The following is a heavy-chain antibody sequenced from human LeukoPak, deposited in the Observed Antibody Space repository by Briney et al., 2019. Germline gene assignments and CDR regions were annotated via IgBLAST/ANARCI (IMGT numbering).Heavy chain of an antibody. CDR1: GFTFSNSG. J-gene: IGHJ6*04. D-gene: IGHD3-10*02. V-gene: IGHV3-21*01. CDR2: ISGSSGYI. Sequence: PGGSLRLSCAASGFTFSNSGMSWVRQAPGKGLEWVSFISGSSGYIYYADSVKGRFTISRDNAKNSLYLQMNSLRAEDTAVYYCAELGITMIGGVWGKGTTVTISS. CDR3: AELGITMIGGV.